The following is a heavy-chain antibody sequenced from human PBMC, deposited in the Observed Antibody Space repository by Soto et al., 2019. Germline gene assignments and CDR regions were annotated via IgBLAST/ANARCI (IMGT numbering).Heavy chain of an antibody. CDR3: ARRGGGVVLAATTPFDY. V-gene: IGHV4-4*02. J-gene: IGHJ4*02. CDR2: VYRSGGT. Sequence: QVPLQESGPRLVRPSGTLSLTCTVSRGSISTANWWSWVRQPPGRGLEGIGEVYRSGGTNNNLSRKSRVTLSVDKSKNQLSLRLRSGTAADTATYYSARRGGGVVLAATTPFDYWGQGTLVTVSS. CDR1: RGSISTANW. D-gene: IGHD2-15*01.